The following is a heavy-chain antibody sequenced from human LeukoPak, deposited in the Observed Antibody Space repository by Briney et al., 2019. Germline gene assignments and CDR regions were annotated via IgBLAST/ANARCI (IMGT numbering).Heavy chain of an antibody. CDR2: LSGSGGST. Sequence: GGSLRLSCAASRFTFSSYAMSWVRQAPGKGLEWVSTLSGSGGSTYYADSVKGRFTISRDNSKNTLYLQMNSLRAEDTAVYYCAKDTNNRKYCSGGSCYSAGWFDPWGQGTLVTVSS. CDR3: AKDTNNRKYCSGGSCYSAGWFDP. J-gene: IGHJ5*02. CDR1: RFTFSSYA. D-gene: IGHD2-15*01. V-gene: IGHV3-23*01.